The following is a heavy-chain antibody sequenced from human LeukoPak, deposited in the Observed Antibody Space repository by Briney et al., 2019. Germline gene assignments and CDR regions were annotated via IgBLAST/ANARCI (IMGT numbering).Heavy chain of an antibody. CDR2: INPNSGDT. Sequence: GASVEVSCKASGYTFSGYYMHWVRQAPGQGLEWMGWINPNSGDTNYAQKFQGWVTMTRDTSISTAYMELSRLRSDDTAVYYCARDGSRYFDYWGQGTLVTVSS. CDR3: ARDGSRYFDY. V-gene: IGHV1-2*04. J-gene: IGHJ4*02. CDR1: GYTFSGYY. D-gene: IGHD6-25*01.